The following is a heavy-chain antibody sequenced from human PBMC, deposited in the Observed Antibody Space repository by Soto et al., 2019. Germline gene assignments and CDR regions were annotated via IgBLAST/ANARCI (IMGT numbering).Heavy chain of an antibody. CDR2: ISGSADAT. Sequence: EVQLLESGGGLVHTGGSLRLSCAASGFTFSTYAMSWVRQAPGKGLEWVSTISGSADATFYADSVKGRFAIFRDNSRTMFYLQMNSLRAEDTAVYYCAKGGDGYCSTTSCLFHFDYWGPGTLATVSS. J-gene: IGHJ4*02. CDR1: GFTFSTYA. CDR3: AKGGDGYCSTTSCLFHFDY. D-gene: IGHD2-2*01. V-gene: IGHV3-23*01.